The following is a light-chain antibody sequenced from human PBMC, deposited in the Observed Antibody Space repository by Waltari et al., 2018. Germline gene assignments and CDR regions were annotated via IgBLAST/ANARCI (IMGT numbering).Light chain of an antibody. CDR2: AAS. V-gene: IGKV1-39*01. CDR1: QTINYH. J-gene: IGKJ4*01. CDR3: QQSYTTPTGLT. Sequence: DIQMTQSPSSLSASVGARVSITCRASQTINYHLNWYQQKPGKGPKLLIYAASSLETGVPSRFTGSGSGTDYTLTISGLQPEDFGTYYCQQSYTTPTGLTFGGGTKVEIK.